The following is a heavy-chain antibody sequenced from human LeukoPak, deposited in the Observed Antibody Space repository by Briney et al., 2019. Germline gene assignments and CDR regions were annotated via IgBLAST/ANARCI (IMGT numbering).Heavy chain of an antibody. CDR2: INPNSGGT. CDR3: ARAGKRGGYCSSTSCPPPPYGMDV. Sequence: RASVKVSCKASGYTFTGYYMHWVRQAPGQGLEWMGWINPNSGGTNYAQKFQGRVTMTRDTSISTAYMELSRLRSDDTAVYYCARAGKRGGYCSSTSCPPPPYGMDVWGQGTTVTVSS. V-gene: IGHV1-2*02. CDR1: GYTFTGYY. D-gene: IGHD2-2*01. J-gene: IGHJ6*02.